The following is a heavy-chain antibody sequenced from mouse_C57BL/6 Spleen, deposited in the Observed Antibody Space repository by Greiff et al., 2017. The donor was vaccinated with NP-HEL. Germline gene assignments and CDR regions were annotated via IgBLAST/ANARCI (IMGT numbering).Heavy chain of an antibody. D-gene: IGHD2-5*01. J-gene: IGHJ4*01. Sequence: VQLQESGPGLVQPSQSLSITCTVSGFSLTSYCVHWVRQSPGQGLEWLGVIWSGGSTDYNAAFISRLSISKDNSKCQVFFKMNSLQAADTAIYDCARKSSNHDAMDYWGQGTSVTVSS. CDR2: IWSGGST. V-gene: IGHV2-2*01. CDR1: GFSLTSYC. CDR3: ARKSSNHDAMDY.